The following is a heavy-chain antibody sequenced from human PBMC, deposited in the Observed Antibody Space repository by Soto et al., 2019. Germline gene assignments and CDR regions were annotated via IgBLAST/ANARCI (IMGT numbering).Heavy chain of an antibody. Sequence: GASVKVSCKASGYTFTSYGISWVRQAPGQGLEWMGWISAYNGNTNYAQKLQGRVTMTTDTSTSTAYMELRSLRSDDTAVYYCAREPGIAARPWYWFDPWGQGTLVTVSS. V-gene: IGHV1-18*01. CDR2: ISAYNGNT. J-gene: IGHJ5*02. CDR3: AREPGIAARPWYWFDP. CDR1: GYTFTSYG. D-gene: IGHD6-6*01.